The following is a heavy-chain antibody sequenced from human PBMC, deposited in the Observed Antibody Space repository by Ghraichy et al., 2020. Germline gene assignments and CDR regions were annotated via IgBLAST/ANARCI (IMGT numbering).Heavy chain of an antibody. CDR3: ARGGGYGGKILYYGMDV. D-gene: IGHD4-23*01. CDR2: INHSGST. J-gene: IGHJ6*02. V-gene: IGHV4-34*01. CDR1: GGSFSGYY. Sequence: SQTLSLTCAVYGGSFSGYYWSWIRQPPGKGLEWIGEINHSGSTNYNPSLKSRVTISVDTSKNQFSLKLSSVTAADTAVYYCARGGGYGGKILYYGMDVWGQGTTVTVSS.